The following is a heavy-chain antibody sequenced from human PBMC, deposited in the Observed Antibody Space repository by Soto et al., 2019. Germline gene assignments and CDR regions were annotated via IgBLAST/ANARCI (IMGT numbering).Heavy chain of an antibody. V-gene: IGHV3-23*01. J-gene: IGHJ4*02. CDR2: MSGSGATT. Sequence: EVQLLESGGGFVQPGGALRLSCAASGFTFSTYAMSWVRQSPGKGLEWVSAMSGSGATTHHADSVKGRFTSSRDYPTNTLDLRVNSLRAEDTAVYFCAKGSSCTSGSCHLAPFEFWGQGTLVTVSS. D-gene: IGHD2-8*01. CDR3: AKGSSCTSGSCHLAPFEF. CDR1: GFTFSTYA.